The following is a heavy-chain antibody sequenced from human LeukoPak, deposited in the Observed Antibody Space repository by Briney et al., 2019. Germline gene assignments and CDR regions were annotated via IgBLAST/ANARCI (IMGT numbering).Heavy chain of an antibody. CDR1: GYTFTSYD. CDR2: MNPNSGNT. Sequence: ASVKVSCKAPGYTFTSYDINWLRPATGQGLEWMGWMNPNSGNTGYAQKFQGRVTMSRNTSISTAYMELSSLRSEDTAVYYCARGWRGIAAFYYYYYMDVWGKGTTVTVSS. J-gene: IGHJ6*03. V-gene: IGHV1-8*01. D-gene: IGHD3-3*01. CDR3: ARGWRGIAAFYYYYYMDV.